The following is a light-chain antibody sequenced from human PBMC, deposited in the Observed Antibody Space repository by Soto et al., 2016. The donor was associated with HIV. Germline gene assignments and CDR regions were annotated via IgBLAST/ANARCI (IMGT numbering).Light chain of an antibody. CDR1: QSISTY. J-gene: IGKJ1*01. V-gene: IGKV1-39*01. Sequence: DIQMTQSPSSLSLSIGDRVTITCRASQSISTYLNWYQQKPGRAPKLLISAASSSQSGVPSRSSGRGSGTDFTLTISSLQHDDLATYYCQQSSRTPRTFGQGTKVEIK. CDR2: AAS. CDR3: QQSSRTPRT.